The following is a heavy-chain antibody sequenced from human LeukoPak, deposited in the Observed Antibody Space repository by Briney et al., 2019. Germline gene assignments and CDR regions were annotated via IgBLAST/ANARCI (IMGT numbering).Heavy chain of an antibody. CDR2: ISWKSGSI. V-gene: IGHV3-9*03. J-gene: IGHJ4*02. D-gene: IGHD3-9*01. CDR1: GFTFDDYA. Sequence: GGSLRLSCAASGFTFDDYAIHRVRQAPVKDLEWDSGISWKSGSIGYADSVKGRFTISRDNAKNSLYLQMNSLRAEDMFFFFQAEDGIRDFDWIDYWGQGTLVTVSS. CDR3: AEDGIRDFDWIDY.